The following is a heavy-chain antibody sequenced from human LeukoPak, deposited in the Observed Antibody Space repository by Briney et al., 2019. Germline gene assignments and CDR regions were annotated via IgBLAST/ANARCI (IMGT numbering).Heavy chain of an antibody. V-gene: IGHV4-34*01. CDR3: ARGSPRYCSSTSCYSEENWFDP. CDR2: INHSGST. J-gene: IGHJ5*02. CDR1: GGSFSGYY. D-gene: IGHD2-2*01. Sequence: SETLSLTCAVYGGSFSGYYWSWIRQPPGKGLEWIGEINHSGSTNYNPSLKSRVTISVDTSKNQFSLKLSSVTAADTVVYYCARGSPRYCSSTSCYSEENWFDPWGQGTLVTVSS.